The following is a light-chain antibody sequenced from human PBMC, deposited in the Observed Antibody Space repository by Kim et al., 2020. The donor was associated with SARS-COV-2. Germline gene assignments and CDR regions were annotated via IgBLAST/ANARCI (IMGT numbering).Light chain of an antibody. CDR1: ALPKKY. J-gene: IGLJ3*02. V-gene: IGLV3-25*03. Sequence: SYELTQPPSVSVSPGQTARITCSGDALPKKYAYWYQQKPGQAPVLVIYKDSERPSGIPERFSGSSSGTTVTLTISGVQAEDEADYYCQSADSSGTYPDWVFGGGTKLTVL. CDR3: QSADSSGTYPDWV. CDR2: KDS.